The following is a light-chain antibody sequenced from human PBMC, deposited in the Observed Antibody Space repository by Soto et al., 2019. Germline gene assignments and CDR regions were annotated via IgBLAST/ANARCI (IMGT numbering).Light chain of an antibody. Sequence: QSALTQTASVSGSPGQSITMSCTGTSSDVGGYNFVSWYQQHPGKAPKLIVHEVANRLSGVSGRFSGSKSGNTAFLTVSGLQTEDEADYYCSSFTSAYTFVFGSGTKVTVL. CDR2: EVA. J-gene: IGLJ1*01. V-gene: IGLV2-14*03. CDR3: SSFTSAYTFV. CDR1: SSDVGGYNF.